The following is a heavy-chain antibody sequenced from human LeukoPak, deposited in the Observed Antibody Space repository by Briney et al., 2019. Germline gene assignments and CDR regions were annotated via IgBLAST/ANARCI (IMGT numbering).Heavy chain of an antibody. J-gene: IGHJ4*02. CDR2: IIPMFGTA. V-gene: IGHV1-69*13. D-gene: IGHD7-27*01. CDR1: GGTFSNYA. CDR3: ASLTGGYLG. Sequence: SVKVSCKASGGTFSNYAISWMRQAPGQGLEYMGGIIPMFGTAGYAQKFQGRVTITADESTSTAYMELSSLRSDDTAMYYCASLTGGYLGWGQGTLVTASS.